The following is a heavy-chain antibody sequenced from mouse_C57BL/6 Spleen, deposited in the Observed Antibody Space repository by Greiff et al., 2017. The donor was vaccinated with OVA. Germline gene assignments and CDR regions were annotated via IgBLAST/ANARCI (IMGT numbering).Heavy chain of an antibody. CDR2: INPGSGGT. CDR3: ATGVLRPMDY. CDR1: GYAFTNYL. D-gene: IGHD1-2*01. Sequence: QVQLQQSGAELVRPGTSVKVSCKASGYAFTNYLIEWVKQRPGQGLEWIGVINPGSGGTNYNEKFKGKATLTADKSSSTAYMQLSSLTSEDAAVYFCATGVLRPMDYWGQGTSVTVSS. J-gene: IGHJ4*01. V-gene: IGHV1-54*01.